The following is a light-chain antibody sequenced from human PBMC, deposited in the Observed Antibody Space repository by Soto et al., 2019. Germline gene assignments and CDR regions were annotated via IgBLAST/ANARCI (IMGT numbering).Light chain of an antibody. Sequence: EIVLTQSPVTLSLSPGERATLSCGASQSVSSSNLAWYQQKTGQAPRLLIYGTSSRATGIPDRFSGSGSGTDFTLTISRLEPEDFAVYYCQQYGTSPLYTFGQGTKLEIK. CDR2: GTS. V-gene: IGKV3-20*01. J-gene: IGKJ2*01. CDR3: QQYGTSPLYT. CDR1: QSVSSSN.